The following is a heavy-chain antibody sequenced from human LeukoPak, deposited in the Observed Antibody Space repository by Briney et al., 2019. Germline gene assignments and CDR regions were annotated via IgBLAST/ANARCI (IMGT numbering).Heavy chain of an antibody. CDR3: ARGGQGDGYSADEAFDI. V-gene: IGHV6-1*01. D-gene: IGHD5-24*01. CDR1: GDSVSSNSTA. J-gene: IGHJ3*02. CDR2: TYYRSKWYS. Sequence: SQTLSLTCAISGDSVSSNSTACNWIRQSPSRGLEWLGRTYYRSKWYSDYAVSVKSRITINPDTSKNQFSLQLNSVTPEDTAVYYCARGGQGDGYSADEAFDIWGQGTMVTVSS.